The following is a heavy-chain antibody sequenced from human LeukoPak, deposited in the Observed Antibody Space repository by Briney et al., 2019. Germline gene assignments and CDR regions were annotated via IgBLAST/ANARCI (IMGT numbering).Heavy chain of an antibody. CDR2: IRYDGSNK. J-gene: IGHJ4*02. CDR1: GFTFSSYG. D-gene: IGHD3-10*01. CDR3: AKLYGSGDSHGASLDY. Sequence: GGSLRLSRAASGFTFSSYGMHWVRQAPGKGLEWVAFIRYDGSNKYYADSVKGRFTISRDNSKNTLYLQMNSLRAEDTAVYYCAKLYGSGDSHGASLDYWGQGTLVTVSS. V-gene: IGHV3-30*02.